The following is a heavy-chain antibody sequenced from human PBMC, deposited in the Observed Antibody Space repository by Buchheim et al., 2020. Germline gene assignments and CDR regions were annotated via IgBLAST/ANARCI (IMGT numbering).Heavy chain of an antibody. J-gene: IGHJ6*02. D-gene: IGHD3-10*01. CDR3: ARDSSTGWFGELLSDVGYYYGMDV. CDR2: IKQDGSEK. V-gene: IGHV3-7*01. CDR1: GFTFSSYW. Sequence: EVQLVESGGGLVQPGGSLRLSCAASGFTFSSYWMSWVRQAPGKGLEWVANIKQDGSEKYYVDSVKGRFTISRDNAKNSLYLQMNSLRAEDTAVYYCARDSSTGWFGELLSDVGYYYGMDVWGQGTT.